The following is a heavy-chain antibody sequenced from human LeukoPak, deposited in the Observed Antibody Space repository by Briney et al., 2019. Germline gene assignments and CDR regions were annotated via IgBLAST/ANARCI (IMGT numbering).Heavy chain of an antibody. CDR2: IYHSGST. D-gene: IGHD3-10*01. V-gene: IGHV4-30-2*01. Sequence: PSETLPLTCAVSGGSISSGGYSWSWIRQPPGKGLEWIGYIYHSGSTYYNPSLKSRVTISVDRSKNQFSLKLSSVTAADTAVYYCARSGLLWFGSFDYWGQGTLVTVSS. CDR1: GGSISSGGYS. CDR3: ARSGLLWFGSFDY. J-gene: IGHJ4*02.